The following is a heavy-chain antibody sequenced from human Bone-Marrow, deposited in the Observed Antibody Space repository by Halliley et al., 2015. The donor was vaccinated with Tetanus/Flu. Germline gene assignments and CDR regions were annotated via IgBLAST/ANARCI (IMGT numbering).Heavy chain of an antibody. Sequence: YYAESVKGRFTIGRDSSKNPLYLQMDSLRGEDSAMYYCARGQGCSRPGCWSTYALDTWGQGTMVTVSS. CDR3: ARGQGCSRPGCWSTYALDT. J-gene: IGHJ3*02. V-gene: IGHV3-53*01. D-gene: IGHD2-2*01.